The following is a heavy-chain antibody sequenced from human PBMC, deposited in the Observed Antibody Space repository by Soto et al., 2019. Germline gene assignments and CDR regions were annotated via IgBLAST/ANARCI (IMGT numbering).Heavy chain of an antibody. CDR3: ARGSFRQLVLLSHGMDV. J-gene: IGHJ6*02. V-gene: IGHV3-30-3*01. D-gene: IGHD6-6*01. CDR2: ISYDGSNK. Sequence: GGSLRLSCAASGFTFSSYAMHWVRQAPGKGLEWVAVISYDGSNKYYADPVKGRFTISRDNSKNTLYLQMNSLRAEDTAVYYCARGSFRQLVLLSHGMDVWGQGTTVTVSS. CDR1: GFTFSSYA.